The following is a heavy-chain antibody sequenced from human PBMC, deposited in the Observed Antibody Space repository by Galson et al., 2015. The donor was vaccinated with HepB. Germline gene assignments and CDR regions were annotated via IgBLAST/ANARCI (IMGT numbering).Heavy chain of an antibody. J-gene: IGHJ4*02. V-gene: IGHV3-9*01. D-gene: IGHD5-12*01. CDR3: AKEMYWAEIVATAIGGTLDY. Sequence: SLRLSCAASGFTFDDYAMHWVRQAPGKGLEWVSGISWNSGSIDYADSVKGRFTISRDNAKNSLYLQMNSLRDEDTALYYCAKEMYWAEIVATAIGGTLDYWGQGTLVTVSS. CDR2: ISWNSGSI. CDR1: GFTFDDYA.